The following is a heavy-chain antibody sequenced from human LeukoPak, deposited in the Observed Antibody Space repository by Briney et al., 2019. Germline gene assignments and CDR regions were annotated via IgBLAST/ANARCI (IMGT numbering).Heavy chain of an antibody. CDR2: INTDGSFT. D-gene: IGHD2-21*01. J-gene: IGHJ4*02. Sequence: GGSLRLSCAASGFTFSASWMRWVRQAPGKGLVWVSHINTDGSFTRYADSVKGRFTISRDNAKDTVYPQMSSLRADDTAVYYCAGGPSGTYSFDYWGQGTLVTVSS. V-gene: IGHV3-74*01. CDR1: GFTFSASW. CDR3: AGGPSGTYSFDY.